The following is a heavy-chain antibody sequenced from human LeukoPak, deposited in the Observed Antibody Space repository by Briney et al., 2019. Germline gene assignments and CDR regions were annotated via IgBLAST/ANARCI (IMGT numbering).Heavy chain of an antibody. CDR2: ISSSGSTI. V-gene: IGHV3-48*03. Sequence: GGSLRLSCAASGFTFSSYEMNWVRQAPGKGLEWVSYISSSGSTIYYADSAKGRFTISRDNAKNSLYLQMNSLRAEDTAVYYCARFGSSWYYGFDYWGQGTLVTVSS. CDR1: GFTFSSYE. CDR3: ARFGSSWYYGFDY. J-gene: IGHJ4*02. D-gene: IGHD6-13*01.